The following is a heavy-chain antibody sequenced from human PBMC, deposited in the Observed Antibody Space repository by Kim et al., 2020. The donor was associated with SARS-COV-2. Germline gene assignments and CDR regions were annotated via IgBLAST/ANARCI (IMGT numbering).Heavy chain of an antibody. J-gene: IGHJ4*02. V-gene: IGHV5-51*01. CDR1: GYSFTTYW. Sequence: GESLKISCKGSGYSFTTYWIGWVRQMPGKGLEWMGIIYPGDSDTRYSPSFQGQVTISADKSISTAYLQWSSLKASDTAMYYCARHPIPQSSWYYFDNWGQGTLVTVSS. CDR3: ARHPIPQSSWYYFDN. CDR2: IYPGDSDT. D-gene: IGHD2-2*02.